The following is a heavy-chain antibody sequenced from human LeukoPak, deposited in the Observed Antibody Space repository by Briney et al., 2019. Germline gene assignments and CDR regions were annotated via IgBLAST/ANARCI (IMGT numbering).Heavy chain of an antibody. J-gene: IGHJ6*02. Sequence: SETLSLTCTVSGGSISNYYWSWIRQPAGKGLEWIGRIYAGGNTDHNPSLKSRVTMSVDSSKNQFSLRLRSVTAADTAVYYCARDHLYWNYGYYYYGMDVWGQGTTVTVSS. CDR3: ARDHLYWNYGYYYYGMDV. CDR1: GGSISNYY. CDR2: IYAGGNT. V-gene: IGHV4-4*07. D-gene: IGHD1-7*01.